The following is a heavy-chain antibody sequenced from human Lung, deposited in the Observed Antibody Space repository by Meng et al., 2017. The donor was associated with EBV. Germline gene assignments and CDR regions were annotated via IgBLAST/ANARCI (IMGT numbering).Heavy chain of an antibody. CDR3: AKSRGWDLLAWLDS. CDR2: IGGSGGII. D-gene: IGHD2-15*01. J-gene: IGHJ5*01. CDR1: GFSFNTYG. V-gene: IGHV3-23*01. Sequence: LGFGGALVRPGGSLRLSLTVSGFSFNTYGVAWVRQAPGKGPEWVAGIGGSGGIINYADSVKGRFTISTDKSKNTLFLQMNSLRVEDTAIYYCAKSRGWDLLAWLDSWGHGTLVTVSS.